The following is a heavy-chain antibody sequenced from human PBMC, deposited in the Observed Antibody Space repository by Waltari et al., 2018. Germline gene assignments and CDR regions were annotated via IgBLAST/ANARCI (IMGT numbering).Heavy chain of an antibody. CDR3: ASGNSHAFDL. CDR2: INSDGSGT. CDR1: GFTFSSYW. Sequence: EVQLVESGGGLVQPGGSLRVSCTASGFTFSSYWMHWGRQVPGKGLVWVSRINSDGSGTSYADSAKGRFTISRDNAKNTLFLQMNSLRGEDTAVYYCASGNSHAFDLWGQGTMVTVSS. J-gene: IGHJ3*01. D-gene: IGHD1-7*01. V-gene: IGHV3-74*01.